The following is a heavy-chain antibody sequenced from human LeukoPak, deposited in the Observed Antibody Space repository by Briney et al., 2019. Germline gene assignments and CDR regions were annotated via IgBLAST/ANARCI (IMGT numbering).Heavy chain of an antibody. J-gene: IGHJ4*02. CDR1: GYTFTGYY. CDR2: INPNSGGT. Sequence: ASVNVSRKASGYTFTGYYMHWVRQAPGQGLEWMGRINPNSGGTNYAQKFQGRVTMTRDTSISTAYMELSRLRSDDTAVYYCAIGYSYGMTHFDYWGQGTLVTVSS. D-gene: IGHD5-18*01. V-gene: IGHV1-2*06. CDR3: AIGYSYGMTHFDY.